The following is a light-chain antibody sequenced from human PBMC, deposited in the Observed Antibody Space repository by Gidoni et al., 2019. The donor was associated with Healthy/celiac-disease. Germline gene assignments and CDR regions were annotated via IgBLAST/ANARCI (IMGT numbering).Light chain of an antibody. J-gene: IGKJ1*01. CDR3: QQSYSHYTWT. CDR1: QSISSY. Sequence: DIQMTQSPSSLSASVGDRVTITCRASQSISSYLNWYQQKPGKAPKLLIYAASSLQSGVPSRFSGSGSGTDFTLTISSLQPEDFATYYCQQSYSHYTWTFGQGTKVEIK. V-gene: IGKV1-39*01. CDR2: AAS.